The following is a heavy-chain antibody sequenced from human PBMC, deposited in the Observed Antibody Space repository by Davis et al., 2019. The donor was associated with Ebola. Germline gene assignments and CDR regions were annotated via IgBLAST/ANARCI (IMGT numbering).Heavy chain of an antibody. CDR3: ASYFWSGDYMDI. D-gene: IGHD3-3*01. V-gene: IGHV1-2*02. CDR1: GYTFIASD. CDR2: INPKSGGT. Sequence: ASVKVSCKASGYTFIASDIYWVRQAPGQGLEWMGWINPKSGGTSHAHQFQGRISMTRDTTINTAYMDLSSLTSDDTAVYYCASYFWSGDYMDIWGQGTTVIVSS. J-gene: IGHJ6*03.